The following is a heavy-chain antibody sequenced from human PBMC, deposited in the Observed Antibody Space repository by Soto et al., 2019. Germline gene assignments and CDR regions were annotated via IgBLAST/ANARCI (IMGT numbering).Heavy chain of an antibody. Sequence: TETLSLTCDVSGDSISSINWWIWVRQPPGKGLEWIGEINHSGSTNYNPSLKSRVTISVDTSKNQFSLKLSSVTAADTAVYYCTIAGGAAGTGFGMDVWGQGTTVTVSS. CDR1: GDSISSINW. J-gene: IGHJ6*02. V-gene: IGHV4-4*02. D-gene: IGHD6-13*01. CDR3: TIAGGAAGTGFGMDV. CDR2: INHSGST.